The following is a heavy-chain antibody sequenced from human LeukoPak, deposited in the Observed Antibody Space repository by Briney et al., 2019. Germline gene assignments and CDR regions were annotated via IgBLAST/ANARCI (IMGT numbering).Heavy chain of an antibody. V-gene: IGHV3-30-3*01. J-gene: IGHJ4*02. D-gene: IGHD6-19*01. CDR3: ARDDSSEVY. Sequence: PGRSLRLSCAASGFTFSSYAMHWVRQAPGKGLEWVAVISYDGSNKYYADSVKGRLTISRDNSKNTLYLQMNSLRAEDTAVYYCARDDSSEVYWGQGTLVTVSS. CDR2: ISYDGSNK. CDR1: GFTFSSYA.